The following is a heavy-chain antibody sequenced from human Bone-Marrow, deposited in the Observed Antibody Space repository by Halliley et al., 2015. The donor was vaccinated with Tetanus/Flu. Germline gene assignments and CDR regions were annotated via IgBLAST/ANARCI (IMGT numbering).Heavy chain of an antibody. J-gene: IGHJ6*02. CDR2: INTDGSST. D-gene: IGHD2-15*01. Sequence: SLRLSCAASGFSFKNYWMHWVRQAPGKGLVWVSRINTDGSSTTYTDSVEGRFAISRDNDKNTLCLQMNSLRAEDTAVYYCARDVVTLDVWGQGTTVTVSS. V-gene: IGHV3-74*01. CDR1: GFSFKNYW. CDR3: ARDVVTLDV.